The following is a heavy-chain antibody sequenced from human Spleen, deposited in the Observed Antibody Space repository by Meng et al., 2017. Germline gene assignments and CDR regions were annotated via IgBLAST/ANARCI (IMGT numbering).Heavy chain of an antibody. V-gene: IGHV4-30-4*01. CDR3: ARGKVFDP. Sequence: QVQLQESGPGLVKPSQTLSLTCTVSGGSISSGDYFWSWIRQSPGGALEWIAFISHSGSTYYNPSLNSRTIISLDTSKNLFALMLTSVTAADTAIYYFARGKVFDPWAQGTLVTVS. CDR1: GGSISSGDYF. J-gene: IGHJ5*02. CDR2: ISHSGST.